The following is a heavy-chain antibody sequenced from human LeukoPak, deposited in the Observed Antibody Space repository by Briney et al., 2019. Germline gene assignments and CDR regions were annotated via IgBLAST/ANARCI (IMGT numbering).Heavy chain of an antibody. J-gene: IGHJ4*02. CDR3: ARAGLNDYGASYCLDY. CDR2: IYYTGNT. Sequence: PSETLSLTCSVPGGSINSYYWSWIRQPPGKGLEWIGYIYYTGNTNYNPSLKSRVTISVDTSKNQFSLRLTSLTAADTAVYYCARAGLNDYGASYCLDYWGQGTLVTVSS. CDR1: GGSINSYY. D-gene: IGHD4-17*01. V-gene: IGHV4-59*08.